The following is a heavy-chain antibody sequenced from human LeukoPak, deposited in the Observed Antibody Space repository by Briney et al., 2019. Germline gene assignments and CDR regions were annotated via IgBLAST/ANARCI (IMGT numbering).Heavy chain of an antibody. Sequence: HPGGSLRLSCAASGLTFNKYWMTWVRQAPGKGLEWVANIKQDGSENNYVDSVKGRFTISRDNAKNSLSLRMNSLSAEDTAVYYCATGYSSGWYFYFQHWGQGSLVSVSS. D-gene: IGHD6-19*01. CDR2: IKQDGSEN. V-gene: IGHV3-7*01. CDR1: GLTFNKYW. CDR3: ATGYSSGWYFYFQH. J-gene: IGHJ1*01.